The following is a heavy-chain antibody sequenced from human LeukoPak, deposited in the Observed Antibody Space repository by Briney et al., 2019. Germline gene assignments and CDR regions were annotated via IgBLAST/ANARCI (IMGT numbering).Heavy chain of an antibody. Sequence: GGSLRLSCAAFTTFAISWVRQAPGRGLEWVSVISDRGDKTHYADSVRGRFTISRDNSKKTVSLQMNGLRVDDTAVYFCAKVFYTSSFDFSGQGILVTVS. D-gene: IGHD2/OR15-2a*01. CDR3: AKVFYTSSFDF. CDR1: TTFA. CDR2: ISDRGDKT. J-gene: IGHJ4*02. V-gene: IGHV3-23*01.